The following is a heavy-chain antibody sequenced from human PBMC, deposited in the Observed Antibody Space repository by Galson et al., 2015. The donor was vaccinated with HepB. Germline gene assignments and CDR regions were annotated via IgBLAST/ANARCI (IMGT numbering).Heavy chain of an antibody. D-gene: IGHD6-13*01. CDR1: GFTFSSYS. CDR3: ARERQQLAKYFDY. CDR2: ISSSSSTI. V-gene: IGHV3-48*04. J-gene: IGHJ4*02. Sequence: SLRLSCAASGFTFSSYSMNWVRQAPGKGLEWVSYISSSSSTIYYADSVKGRFTISRDNAKNSLYLQMNSLRAEDTAVYYCARERQQLAKYFDYWGQGTLVTVSS.